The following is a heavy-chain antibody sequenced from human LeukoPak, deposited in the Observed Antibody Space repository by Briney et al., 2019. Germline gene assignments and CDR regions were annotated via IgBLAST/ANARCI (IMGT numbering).Heavy chain of an antibody. CDR2: MYYSGST. Sequence: PSETLSLTCTVSGDSISSDDYYWSWIRQPPGKGLEWIGYMYYSGSTNYNPSLKSRVTISVDTSKNQFSLKLSSVTAADTAVYYCARVASYSSGWYYFDYWGQGTLVTVSS. CDR3: ARVASYSSGWYYFDY. V-gene: IGHV4-61*08. J-gene: IGHJ4*02. CDR1: GDSISSDDYY. D-gene: IGHD6-19*01.